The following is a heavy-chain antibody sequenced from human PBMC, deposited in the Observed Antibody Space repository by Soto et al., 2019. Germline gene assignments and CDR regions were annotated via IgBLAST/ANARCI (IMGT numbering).Heavy chain of an antibody. J-gene: IGHJ4*02. V-gene: IGHV3-30-3*01. CDR2: ISFDGSNK. D-gene: IGHD3-3*01. CDR3: ASGLDSKTEWSSFDY. Sequence: QVQLVESGGGVVQPGRSLGLSCAASGFIFSSYAMHWVRQAPGKGLEWVAVISFDGSNKYYADSVKGRFTISRDNSRNTLYRQMNSLRAEDTAVYYCASGLDSKTEWSSFDYWGQGTLVTVSS. CDR1: GFIFSSYA.